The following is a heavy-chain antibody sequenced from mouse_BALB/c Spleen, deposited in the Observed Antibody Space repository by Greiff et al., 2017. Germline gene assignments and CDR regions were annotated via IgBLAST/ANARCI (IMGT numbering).Heavy chain of an antibody. D-gene: IGHD3-2*01. V-gene: IGHV10-1*02. Sequence: EAGGGLVQPKGSLKLSCAASGFTFNPYAMNWVPQGPGKGLEWVARIRSKSNNYATNYADSVKDRFTISRDASQSMLYLQMNNLKTEETDMYYSVRRDSPRYWFAYWGQGTLVTVSA. CDR3: VRRDSPRYWFAY. J-gene: IGHJ3*01. CDR1: GFTFNPYA. CDR2: IRSKSNNYAT.